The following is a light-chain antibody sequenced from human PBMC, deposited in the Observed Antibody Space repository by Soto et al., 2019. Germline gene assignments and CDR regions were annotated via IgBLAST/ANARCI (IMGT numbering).Light chain of an antibody. CDR1: QSVSSSY. V-gene: IGKV3-20*01. J-gene: IGKJ1*01. Sequence: EPELTQSPGTLSLSPGERATLSCRASQSVSSSYLAWYQQKPGQAPRLLIYGASSRATGIPDRFSGSGSGTDFTLTISRLEPEDFAVYYCQQYGSSHTWTFGQGTKVDIK. CDR3: QQYGSSHTWT. CDR2: GAS.